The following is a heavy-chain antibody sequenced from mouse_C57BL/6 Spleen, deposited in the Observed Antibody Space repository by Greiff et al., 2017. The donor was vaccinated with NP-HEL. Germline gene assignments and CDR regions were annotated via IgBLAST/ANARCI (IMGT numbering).Heavy chain of an antibody. Sequence: QVQLQQPGAELVRPGSSVKLSCKASGYTFTSYWMDWVKQRPGQGLEWIGNIYPSDSETHYNQKFKDKATLTVDKSSSTAYMQLSSLTSEDSAVYYCGSTVVATGYFDVWGTGTTVTVSS. CDR1: GYTFTSYW. J-gene: IGHJ1*03. D-gene: IGHD1-1*01. CDR3: GSTVVATGYFDV. V-gene: IGHV1-61*01. CDR2: IYPSDSET.